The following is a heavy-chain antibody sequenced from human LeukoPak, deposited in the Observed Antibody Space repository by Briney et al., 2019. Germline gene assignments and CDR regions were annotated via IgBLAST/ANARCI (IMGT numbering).Heavy chain of an antibody. CDR1: GGSISSGGYS. CDR2: IYYSGST. V-gene: IGHV4-30-4*07. CDR3: ARVDVAVAASPYFDY. D-gene: IGHD2-15*01. Sequence: PSETLSLTCAVSGGSISSGGYSWSWIRQPPGKGLEWIGYIYYSGSTYYNPSLKSRVTISVDTSKNQFSLKLSSVTAADTAVYYCARVDVAVAASPYFDYWGQGTLVTVSS. J-gene: IGHJ4*02.